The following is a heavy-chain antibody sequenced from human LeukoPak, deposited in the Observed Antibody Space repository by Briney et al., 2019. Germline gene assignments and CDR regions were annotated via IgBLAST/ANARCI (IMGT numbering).Heavy chain of an antibody. D-gene: IGHD7-27*01. CDR3: ANWREDNWGTHDAFDI. CDR2: ISGSGGST. J-gene: IGHJ3*02. CDR1: GFTFSSYS. Sequence: QTGGSLRLSCAASGFTFSSYSMNWVRQAPGKGLEWVSAISGSGGSTYYADSVKGRFTISRDNSKNTLYLQMNSLRAEDTAVYYCANWREDNWGTHDAFDIWGQGTMVTVSS. V-gene: IGHV3-23*01.